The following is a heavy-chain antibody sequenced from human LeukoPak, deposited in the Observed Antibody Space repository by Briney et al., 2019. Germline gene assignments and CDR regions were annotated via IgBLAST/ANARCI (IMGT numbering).Heavy chain of an antibody. D-gene: IGHD7-27*01. J-gene: IGHJ4*02. V-gene: IGHV4-4*07. Sequence: SETLSLTCTVSGGSIGTYYWSWIRQPAGKGLEWIGRIYTTGSANYNPSLKSRVTMSLDTCKNQFSLKLSSVTAADTAVYYYARDGPSWGLLWGQGALVTVSS. CDR2: IYTTGSA. CDR3: ARDGPSWGLL. CDR1: GGSIGTYY.